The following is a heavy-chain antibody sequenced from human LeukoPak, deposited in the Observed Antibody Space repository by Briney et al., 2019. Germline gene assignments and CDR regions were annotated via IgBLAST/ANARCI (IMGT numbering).Heavy chain of an antibody. D-gene: IGHD2-15*01. CDR3: ASAFLGCCSGGSCLEGAFDI. J-gene: IGHJ3*02. CDR2: ISAYNGNT. V-gene: IGHV1-18*01. Sequence: ASVKVSCKASGYTFTSYGISWVRQAPGQGLEWMGWISAYNGNTNYAQKLQGRVTMTTDTSTSTAYMELRSLRSDDTAVYYCASAFLGCCSGGSCLEGAFDIWGQGTMVTVSS. CDR1: GYTFTSYG.